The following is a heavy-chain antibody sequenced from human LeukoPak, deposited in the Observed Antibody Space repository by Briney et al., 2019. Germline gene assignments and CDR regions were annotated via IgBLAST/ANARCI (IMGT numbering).Heavy chain of an antibody. CDR2: INHSGST. V-gene: IGHV4-34*01. D-gene: IGHD4-23*01. Sequence: SETLSLTCAVYGGSFSGYYWSWIRQPPGKGLEWIGEINHSGSTNYNPSLKSRVTISVDTSKNQFSLKLSSVTAADTAAYYCARGYGGNYENWGQGTLVTVSS. CDR1: GGSFSGYY. J-gene: IGHJ4*02. CDR3: ARGYGGNYEN.